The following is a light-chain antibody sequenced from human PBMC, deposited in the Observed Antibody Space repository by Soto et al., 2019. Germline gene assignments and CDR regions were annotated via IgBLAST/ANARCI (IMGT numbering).Light chain of an antibody. CDR2: LGS. V-gene: IGKV2-28*01. CDR3: MQALQTPMYT. J-gene: IGKJ2*01. Sequence: DIVMTQSPLSLPVTPGEPASISCRSSQSLLHSNGYNYLDWYLQKPGQSPQLLIYLGSNRASGVPDRFSGSGSGTHFTLIISRVEAEDVGVYYCMQALQTPMYTFGQGPKLEIK. CDR1: QSLLHSNGYNY.